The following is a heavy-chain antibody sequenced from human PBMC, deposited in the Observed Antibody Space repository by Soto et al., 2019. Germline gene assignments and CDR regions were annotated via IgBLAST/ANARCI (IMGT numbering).Heavy chain of an antibody. V-gene: IGHV4-61*01. CDR2: IYYSGST. D-gene: IGHD2-15*01. CDR3: ARDPRGSGGSSAPFDY. J-gene: IGHJ4*02. Sequence: TSETLSLTCTVSGGSVSSGSYYWSWIRQPPGKGLEWIGYIYYSGSTNYNPSLKSRVTISVDTSKNQFSLKLSSVTAADTAVYYCARDPRGSGGSSAPFDYWGQGTLVTVSS. CDR1: GGSVSSGSYY.